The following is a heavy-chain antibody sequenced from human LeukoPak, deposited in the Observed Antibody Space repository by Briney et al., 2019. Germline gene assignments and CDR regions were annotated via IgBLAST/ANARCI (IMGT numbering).Heavy chain of an antibody. CDR1: GGTFSSYA. Sequence: SVKVSCKASGGTFSSYAISWVRQAPGQGLEWMGGIIPIFGTANYAQKFQGRVTITADESTSTAYMELSSLRSEDTAVYYCASGYSSSWKVDYYFDYWGQGTLVTVSS. J-gene: IGHJ4*02. V-gene: IGHV1-69*01. CDR3: ASGYSSSWKVDYYFDY. CDR2: IIPIFGTA. D-gene: IGHD6-13*01.